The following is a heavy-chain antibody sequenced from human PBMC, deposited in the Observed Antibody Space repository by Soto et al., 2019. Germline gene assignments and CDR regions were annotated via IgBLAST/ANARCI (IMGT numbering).Heavy chain of an antibody. Sequence: PGGSLRLSCVACGYNFYKYAVCWVRQAPGKGLEWVSAISSGGDNTHYADSVKGRFTITRDNSKNMLYLEMNSLTVEDTAVYYCVRRAQYFDGTGFHAFDIWGQGTRVTVSS. V-gene: IGHV3-23*01. CDR1: GYNFYKYA. CDR3: VRRAQYFDGTGFHAFDI. J-gene: IGHJ3*02. D-gene: IGHD3-22*01. CDR2: ISSGGDNT.